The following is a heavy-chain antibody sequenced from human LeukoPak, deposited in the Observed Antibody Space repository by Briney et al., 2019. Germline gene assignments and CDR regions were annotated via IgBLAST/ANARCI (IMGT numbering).Heavy chain of an antibody. CDR1: GFTFSSYA. Sequence: GGSLRLSCAASGFTFSSYAMHWVRQAPGKGLEWVAVISYDGSNKYYADSVKGRFTISRDNSKNTLYLQMNSLRAEDTAVYYCARDPPWGDFWSGYADAFDIWGQGTMVTVSS. V-gene: IGHV3-30-3*01. D-gene: IGHD3-3*01. J-gene: IGHJ3*02. CDR2: ISYDGSNK. CDR3: ARDPPWGDFWSGYADAFDI.